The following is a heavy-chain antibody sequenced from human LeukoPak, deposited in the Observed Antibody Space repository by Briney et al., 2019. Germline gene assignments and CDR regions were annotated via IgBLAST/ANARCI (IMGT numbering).Heavy chain of an antibody. V-gene: IGHV3-21*01. Sequence: GGALRLSCAASGFTFSRYSLNWVRQAPGKGVEGVSSISSDSNYIYYADSVKGRFTISRDNAKHSLYLQMNSLGAEDTAVYYCARNRVVVAPAAPDYWGQGTLVTVSS. CDR1: GFTFSRYS. D-gene: IGHD2-2*01. CDR2: ISSDSNYI. CDR3: ARNRVVVAPAAPDY. J-gene: IGHJ4*02.